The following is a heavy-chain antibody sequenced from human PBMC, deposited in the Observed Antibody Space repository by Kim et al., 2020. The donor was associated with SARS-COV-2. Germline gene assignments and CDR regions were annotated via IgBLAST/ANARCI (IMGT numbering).Heavy chain of an antibody. CDR1: GYTFTGYY. D-gene: IGHD2-2*01. J-gene: IGHJ5*02. V-gene: IGHV1-2*02. CDR2: INPNSGGT. Sequence: ASVKVSCKASGYTFTGYYMHWVRQAPGQGLEWMGWINPNSGGTNYAQKFQGRVTMTRDTSISTAYMELSRLRSDDTAVYYCARDFEDIVVVPAAPHNWFDPWGQGTLVTVSS. CDR3: ARDFEDIVVVPAAPHNWFDP.